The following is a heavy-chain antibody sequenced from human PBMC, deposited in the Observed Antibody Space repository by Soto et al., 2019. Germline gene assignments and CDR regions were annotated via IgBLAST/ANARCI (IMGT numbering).Heavy chain of an antibody. D-gene: IGHD3-10*01. Sequence: GASVKVSCKASGYTFTGYYMHWVRQAPGQGLEWMGWINPNSGGTNYAQKFQGRVTMTRDTSISTAYMELSRLRSDDTAVYYCARVSWTMGRGVIIRDYYGMDVWGQGTTVTVSS. V-gene: IGHV1-2*02. J-gene: IGHJ6*02. CDR3: ARVSWTMGRGVIIRDYYGMDV. CDR2: INPNSGGT. CDR1: GYTFTGYY.